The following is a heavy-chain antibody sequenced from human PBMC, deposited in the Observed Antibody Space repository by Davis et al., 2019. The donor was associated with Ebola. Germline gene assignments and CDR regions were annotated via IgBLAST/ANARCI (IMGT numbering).Heavy chain of an antibody. CDR3: AREVGTVTTTWFDP. CDR2: INPNSGGT. J-gene: IGHJ5*02. D-gene: IGHD4-17*01. Sequence: AASVKVSCKASGYTFTGYYMHWVRQAPGQGLEWMGWINPNSGGTNYAQKFQGWVTMTRDTSISTAHMELSRLRSDDTAVYYCAREVGTVTTTWFDPWGQGTLVTVSS. CDR1: GYTFTGYY. V-gene: IGHV1-2*04.